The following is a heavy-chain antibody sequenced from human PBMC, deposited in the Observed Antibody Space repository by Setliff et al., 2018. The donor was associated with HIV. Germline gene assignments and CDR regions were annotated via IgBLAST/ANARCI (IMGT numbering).Heavy chain of an antibody. CDR1: GGIFSNYA. Sequence: GASVKVSCKASGGIFSNYAINWVRLAPGQGLEWMGGIIPIFGTADYAQRFQGRVTITADESTSTAYMELSSLRSADTAVYYCARGDMIAFGGVGPFDYWGQGTLVTVSS. CDR3: ARGDMIAFGGVGPFDY. D-gene: IGHD3-16*01. CDR2: IIPIFGTA. J-gene: IGHJ4*02. V-gene: IGHV1-69*13.